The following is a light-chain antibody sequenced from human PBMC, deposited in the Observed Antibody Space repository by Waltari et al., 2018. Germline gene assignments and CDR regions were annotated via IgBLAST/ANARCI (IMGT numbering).Light chain of an antibody. J-gene: IGLJ2*01. CDR3: AAWDDSLNGVV. Sequence: QSVLTQPPSASGTPGQRVTISCSGSRSNLGSNTVNWYQQLPGTAPNLVIFSNNQLPSGVPDRFSGSKSGASASLAISGLQSEDEADYYCAAWDDSLNGVVFGGGTKLTVL. CDR2: SNN. V-gene: IGLV1-44*01. CDR1: RSNLGSNT.